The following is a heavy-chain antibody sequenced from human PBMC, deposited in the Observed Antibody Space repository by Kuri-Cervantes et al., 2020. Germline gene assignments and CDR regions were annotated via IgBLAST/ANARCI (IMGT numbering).Heavy chain of an antibody. CDR3: AKSIGGRPG. V-gene: IGHV3-30*18. CDR1: GFTFSSYA. Sequence: GGSLRLSCAASGFTFSSYAMHWVRQAPGKGLEWVAVISYDGSNKYYADPVKGRFTISRDNSKNTLYLQMNSLRAEDTAVYYCAKSIGGRPGWGQGTLVTVSS. CDR2: ISYDGSNK. D-gene: IGHD6-6*01. J-gene: IGHJ4*02.